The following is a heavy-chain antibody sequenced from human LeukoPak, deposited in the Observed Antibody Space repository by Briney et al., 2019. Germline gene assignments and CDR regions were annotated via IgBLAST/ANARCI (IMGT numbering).Heavy chain of an antibody. CDR1: GFIFSNNW. CDR3: IRDLQVWELQY. J-gene: IGHJ1*01. CDR2: ITPDGTGA. Sequence: GGSLRLSCAASGFIFSNNWMHWVRQTPGKGLEWVSRITPDGTGATYADSVKGRFTIFRDNAQNTVYLQMNSLRVEDTAVYYCIRDLQVWELQYWGQGTLVTVPS. D-gene: IGHD1-26*01. V-gene: IGHV3-74*01.